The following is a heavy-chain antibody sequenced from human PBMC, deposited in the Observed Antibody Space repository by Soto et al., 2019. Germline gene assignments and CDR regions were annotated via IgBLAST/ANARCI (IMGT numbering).Heavy chain of an antibody. Sequence: GESLKISCRGSGYDFNTNWFGWVRQLPGRGLEWVGIMYPGDSDTRYNPSLQGHVTLSVDVTVSTAFLQWRSLETSDTGMYFCARPNFGALTHFDFWGQGTLVTV. CDR2: MYPGDSDT. J-gene: IGHJ4*02. V-gene: IGHV5-51*01. CDR1: GYDFNTNW. D-gene: IGHD3-16*01. CDR3: ARPNFGALTHFDF.